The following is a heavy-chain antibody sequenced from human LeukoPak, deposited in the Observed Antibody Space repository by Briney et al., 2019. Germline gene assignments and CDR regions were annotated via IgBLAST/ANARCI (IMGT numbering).Heavy chain of an antibody. D-gene: IGHD3-10*01. Sequence: SETLSLTCTVSGVSISSYYWSWIRQPPGKGLEWIGYIYYSGSTNYNPSLKGRVTISVDTSKNQFSLKLSSVTAADTAVYYCARMRRGDFDYWGQGTLVTVSS. CDR3: ARMRRGDFDY. CDR2: IYYSGST. J-gene: IGHJ4*02. V-gene: IGHV4-59*01. CDR1: GVSISSYY.